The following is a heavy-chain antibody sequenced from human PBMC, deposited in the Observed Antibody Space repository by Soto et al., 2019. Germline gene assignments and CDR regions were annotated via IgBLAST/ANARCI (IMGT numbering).Heavy chain of an antibody. Sequence: EVQLVESGGGLVQPGGSLRLSCAASGFTFSSYWMHWVRQAPGKGLVWVSRINSDGSSTTYADSVKGRFTISRDNAKNTLYLQMNSLRAQHTAVYYCSSGHCTNGVCRGYYFDYWGQGTLVTVSS. J-gene: IGHJ4*02. CDR1: GFTFSSYW. CDR2: INSDGSST. V-gene: IGHV3-74*01. CDR3: SSGHCTNGVCRGYYFDY. D-gene: IGHD2-8*01.